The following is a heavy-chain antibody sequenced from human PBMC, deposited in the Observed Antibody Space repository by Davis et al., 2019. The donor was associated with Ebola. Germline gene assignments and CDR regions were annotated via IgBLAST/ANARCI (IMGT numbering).Heavy chain of an antibody. V-gene: IGHV3-23*01. CDR3: AKDMRSKINPSGVDV. CDR1: GFTFSTYS. CDR2: ITGSGGTT. D-gene: IGHD2/OR15-2a*01. Sequence: GGSLRLSCAASGFTFSTYSMTWVRQAPGKGLEWVSSITGSGGTTYYADSVKGRFTVSRDNSHNTVFLQMNSLRAEDTALYYCAKDMRSKINPSGVDVWGQGTTVTVSS. J-gene: IGHJ6*02.